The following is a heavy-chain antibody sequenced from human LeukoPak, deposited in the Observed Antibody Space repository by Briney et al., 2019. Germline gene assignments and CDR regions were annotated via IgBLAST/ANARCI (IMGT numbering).Heavy chain of an antibody. D-gene: IGHD3-3*01. J-gene: IGHJ4*02. CDR2: IKQDGSEK. CDR1: GLTVATTY. Sequence: GGSLRLSCAASGLTVATTYMSWVRQAPGKGLEWVANIKQDGSEKYYVDSVKGRFTISKDNAKNSLYLQMNSLRAEDTAVYYCAREEWFFDYWGQGTLVTVSS. CDR3: AREEWFFDY. V-gene: IGHV3-7*04.